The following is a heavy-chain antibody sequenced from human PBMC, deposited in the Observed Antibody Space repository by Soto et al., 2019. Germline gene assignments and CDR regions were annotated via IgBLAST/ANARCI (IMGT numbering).Heavy chain of an antibody. Sequence: GGSLRLSCAASGFTFSSYGMHWVRQAPGKGLEWVAVIWNDGSNENYEDSVKGRFTISRDNSKNTLYLQMNSLRAEDTAVYYCATDYGNSPFDFWGRGTLVTVS. V-gene: IGHV3-33*01. CDR1: GFTFSSYG. J-gene: IGHJ4*02. D-gene: IGHD3-16*01. CDR3: ATDYGNSPFDF. CDR2: IWNDGSNE.